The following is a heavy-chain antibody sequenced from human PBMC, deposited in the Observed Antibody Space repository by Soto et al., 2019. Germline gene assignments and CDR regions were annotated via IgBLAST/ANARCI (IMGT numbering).Heavy chain of an antibody. J-gene: IGHJ5*02. CDR2: ISPDGSQI. D-gene: IGHD5-12*01. CDR3: ATNIADPWLLTS. CDR1: GFTFSSYW. V-gene: IGHV3-30-3*01. Sequence: GGSLRLSCAASGFTFSSYWMHWVRQAPGKGLEWVAHISPDGSQIFYADSVKGRFTISRDNSKNTLYLQMNSLRAEDTSLYLGATNIADPWLLTSWGQGTLVTVSS.